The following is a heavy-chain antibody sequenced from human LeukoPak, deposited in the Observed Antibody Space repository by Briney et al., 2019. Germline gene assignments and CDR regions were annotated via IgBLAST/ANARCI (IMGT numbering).Heavy chain of an antibody. CDR2: INHSGST. CDR1: GGSISSSRYY. J-gene: IGHJ5*02. V-gene: IGHV4-39*07. CDR3: ARGGSSGWYRWFDP. D-gene: IGHD6-19*01. Sequence: SETLSLTCTVSGGSISSSRYYWSWIRQPPGKGLEWIGEINHSGSTNYNPSLKSRVTISVDTSKNQFSLKLSSVTAADTAVYYCARGGSSGWYRWFDPWGQGTLVTVSS.